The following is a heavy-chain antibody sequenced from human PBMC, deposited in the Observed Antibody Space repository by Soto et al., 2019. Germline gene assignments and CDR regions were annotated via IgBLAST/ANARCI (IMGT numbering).Heavy chain of an antibody. D-gene: IGHD3-22*01. J-gene: IGHJ6*02. CDR1: GGSLSNFG. CDR3: ARGDATKIVVTTYYAMDV. Sequence: QVQLVQSGAEVKKPGSSVKVSCTASGGSLSNFGISWVRQAPGQGLEWMGAIIPVFGTPNYAQKFQDRVTLNADESTTTVYVEVRSLTSEDTAVYYCARGDATKIVVTTYYAMDVWGQGTTVTVSS. V-gene: IGHV1-69*12. CDR2: IIPVFGTP.